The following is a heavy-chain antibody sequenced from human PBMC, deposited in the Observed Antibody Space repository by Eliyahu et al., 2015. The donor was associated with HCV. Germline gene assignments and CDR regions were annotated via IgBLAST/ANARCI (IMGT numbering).Heavy chain of an antibody. CDR3: ASGVVIAATRFDY. Sequence: ESGPGLVKPSETLSLTCTVSGGSISSYYWSWIRQPPGKGLEWIGYIYYSGSTNYNPSLKSRVTISVDTSKNQFSLKLSSVTAADTAVYYCASGVVIAATRFDYWGQGTLVTVSS. D-gene: IGHD2-15*01. CDR2: IYYSGST. CDR1: GGSISSYY. V-gene: IGHV4-59*01. J-gene: IGHJ4*02.